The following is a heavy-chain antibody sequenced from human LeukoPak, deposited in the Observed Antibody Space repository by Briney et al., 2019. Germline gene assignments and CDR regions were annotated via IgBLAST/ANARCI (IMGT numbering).Heavy chain of an antibody. CDR3: AKDQLGWAYSALDQ. CDR2: ISSSSSYI. CDR1: GFTFSSYS. J-gene: IGHJ4*02. Sequence: GGSLRLSCAASGFTFSSYSMNWVRQAPGKGLEWVSSISSSSSYIYYADSVKGRFTISRDNAKNSLYLQMNSLRAEDTAVYYCAKDQLGWAYSALDQWGQGTLVSVFS. V-gene: IGHV3-21*01. D-gene: IGHD1-1*01.